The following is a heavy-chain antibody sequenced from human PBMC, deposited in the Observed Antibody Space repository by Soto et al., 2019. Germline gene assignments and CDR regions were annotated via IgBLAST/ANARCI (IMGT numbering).Heavy chain of an antibody. CDR1: GGTFSSYA. J-gene: IGHJ3*02. D-gene: IGHD3-22*01. V-gene: IGHV1-69*13. Sequence: VASVKVSCKASGGTFSSYAISWVRQAPGQGLEWMGGIIPIFGTANYAQKFQGRVTITADESTSTAYMELSSLRSEDTAVYYCARDLPYYYDSSGYFGGAIKVLEIWCQGTIVTASS. CDR3: ARDLPYYYDSSGYFGGAIKVLEI. CDR2: IIPIFGTA.